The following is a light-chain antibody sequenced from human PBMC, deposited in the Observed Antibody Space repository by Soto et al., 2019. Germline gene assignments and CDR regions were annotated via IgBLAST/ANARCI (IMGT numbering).Light chain of an antibody. CDR2: HAS. J-gene: IGKJ2*01. CDR1: QSISSW. Sequence: DIQMTQSPSTLSASVGDRVTITCRTSQSISSWLAWYQQKPGIAPKLLIYHASNLDSGVPSRFSGSGYGTEFTLTISSLQPDDFATYSCQHYDSFPHTFGQGAKMEIK. V-gene: IGKV1-5*01. CDR3: QHYDSFPHT.